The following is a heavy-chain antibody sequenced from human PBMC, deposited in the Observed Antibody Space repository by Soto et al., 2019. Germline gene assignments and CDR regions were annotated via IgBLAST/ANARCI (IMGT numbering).Heavy chain of an antibody. J-gene: IGHJ6*02. Sequence: GGSLRLSCAASGFTFSSYGMHWVRQAPGKGLEWVAVIWYDGSNKYYADSVKGRFTISRDNSKNTLYLQMNSLRAEDTAVYYCGKDGSSWPYYYYGMDVWGQGTTVTVSS. CDR1: GFTFSSYG. D-gene: IGHD6-13*01. CDR3: GKDGSSWPYYYYGMDV. CDR2: IWYDGSNK. V-gene: IGHV3-33*06.